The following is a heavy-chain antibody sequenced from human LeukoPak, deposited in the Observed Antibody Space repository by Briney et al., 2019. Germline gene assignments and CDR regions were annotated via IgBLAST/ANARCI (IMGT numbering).Heavy chain of an antibody. V-gene: IGHV2-70*11. Sequence: SGPTLVNPTQTLTLTCTFSGFSLSTSGMCVSWIRQPPGKALEWLARIDWDDDKYYSTSPKTRLTISKDTSKNQVVLTMTNMDPVDTATYYCARIRSPSLFDYWGQGTLVTVSS. CDR2: IDWDDDK. CDR3: ARIRSPSLFDY. J-gene: IGHJ4*02. CDR1: GFSLSTSGMC.